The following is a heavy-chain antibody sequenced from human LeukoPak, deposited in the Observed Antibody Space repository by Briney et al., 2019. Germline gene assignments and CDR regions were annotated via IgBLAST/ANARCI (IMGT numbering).Heavy chain of an antibody. CDR1: GGSISSYY. CDR2: IYYSGST. J-gene: IGHJ3*02. CDR3: ARERLYCSSTSCYNDAFDI. V-gene: IGHV4-59*01. Sequence: SETLSLTCTVSGGSISSYYWSWIRQPPGKGLEWIGYIYYSGSTNYNPSLKSRVTISVDTSKNQFFLKLSSVTAADTAVYYCARERLYCSSTSCYNDAFDIWGQGTMVTVSS. D-gene: IGHD2-2*01.